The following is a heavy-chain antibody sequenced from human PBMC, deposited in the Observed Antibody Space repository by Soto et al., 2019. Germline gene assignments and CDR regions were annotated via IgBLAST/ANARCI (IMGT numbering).Heavy chain of an antibody. Sequence: ASVKVSCKASGYTFTSYDINWVRQATGQGLEWMGWMNPNSGNTGYAQKFQGRVTMTRNTSISTAYMELSSLRSEDTAVYYCARGLRLWFGELYYYYYMDVWGKGTTVTVSS. CDR1: GYTFTSYD. CDR2: MNPNSGNT. V-gene: IGHV1-8*01. J-gene: IGHJ6*03. CDR3: ARGLRLWFGELYYYYYMDV. D-gene: IGHD3-10*01.